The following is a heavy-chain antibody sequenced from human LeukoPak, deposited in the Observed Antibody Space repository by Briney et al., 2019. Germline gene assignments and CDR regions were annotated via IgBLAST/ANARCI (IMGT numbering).Heavy chain of an antibody. V-gene: IGHV1-2*02. J-gene: IGHJ4*02. CDR2: INPNSGRT. D-gene: IGHD3-3*01. CDR3: ASFEAYDFWSGYQDPRFDY. CDR1: GYTFTGYY. Sequence: ASVKVSCKASGYTFTGYYMHWVRQAPGQGLEWMGWINPNSGRTNYAQKFQGGVTMTRDTSISTAYMELSRLRTDDTALYYCASFEAYDFWSGYQDPRFDYWGQGTLVTVSS.